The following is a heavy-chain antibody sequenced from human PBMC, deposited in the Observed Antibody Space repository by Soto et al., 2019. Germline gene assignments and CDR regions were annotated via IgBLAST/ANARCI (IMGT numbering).Heavy chain of an antibody. CDR3: ARDLRTIFGVVIDY. Sequence: PSETLSLTCTVSGGSISSGGYYWSWIRQHPGKGLEWIGYIYYSGSTYYNPSLKSQVTISVDTSKNQFSLKLSSVTAADTAVYYRARDLRTIFGVVIDYWGQGTLVTVSS. V-gene: IGHV4-31*01. CDR2: IYYSGST. CDR1: GGSISSGGYY. J-gene: IGHJ4*02. D-gene: IGHD3-3*01.